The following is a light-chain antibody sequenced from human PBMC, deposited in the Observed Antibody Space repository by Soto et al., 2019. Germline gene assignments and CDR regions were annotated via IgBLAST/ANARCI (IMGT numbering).Light chain of an antibody. Sequence: QSALTQPASVSGSPGQSITISCTGTSSDIGGYNYVSWYQQHPGKAPKLMIYEVTNRPSGVSYRFSGSKSGNTASLTISGLQAEDEADYYCTSYISTSFVVFGGGTKVTVL. J-gene: IGLJ2*01. V-gene: IGLV2-14*01. CDR2: EVT. CDR1: SSDIGGYNY. CDR3: TSYISTSFVV.